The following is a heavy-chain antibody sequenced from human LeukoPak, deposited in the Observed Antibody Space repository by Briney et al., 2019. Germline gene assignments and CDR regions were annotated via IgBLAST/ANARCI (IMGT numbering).Heavy chain of an antibody. CDR2: ISGSGGST. Sequence: GGSLRLSCAASGFTFSSYAMSWVRQAPGKGLEWVSAISGSGGSTYYADSVKGRFTISRDNSKNTLYLQMNSLRAEDTAVYYGSKDIAVAGYYFDYWGQGTLVTVSS. J-gene: IGHJ4*02. V-gene: IGHV3-23*01. CDR3: SKDIAVAGYYFDY. CDR1: GFTFSSYA. D-gene: IGHD6-19*01.